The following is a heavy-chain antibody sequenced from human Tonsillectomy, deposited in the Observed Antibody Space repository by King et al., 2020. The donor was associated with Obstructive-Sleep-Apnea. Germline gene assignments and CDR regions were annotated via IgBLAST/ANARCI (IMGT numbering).Heavy chain of an antibody. Sequence: VQLVQSGAEVKKPGASVKVSCKASGYTFTGYLIHWVRQAPGQGLEWMGWINPGSGGTNYAQKFQGRVTMTRDTSISTAYMELSRLRSDDTAVYYCAAFSSISAFDIWGQGTMLTVSS. CDR1: GYTFTGYL. CDR3: AAFSSISAFDI. J-gene: IGHJ3*02. V-gene: IGHV1-2*02. CDR2: INPGSGGT. D-gene: IGHD6-19*01.